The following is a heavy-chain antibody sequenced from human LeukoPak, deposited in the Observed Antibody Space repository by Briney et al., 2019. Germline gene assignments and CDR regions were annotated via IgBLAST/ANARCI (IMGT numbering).Heavy chain of an antibody. V-gene: IGHV3-30-3*01. Sequence: EGSLRLSCAASGFTFSSYAMHWVRQAPGKGLEWVAVISYDGSNKYYADSVKGRFTISRDNSKNTLYLQMNSLRAEDTAVYYCASNPGYSSSWEEYYFDYWGQGTLVTVSS. CDR3: ASNPGYSSSWEEYYFDY. CDR2: ISYDGSNK. CDR1: GFTFSSYA. J-gene: IGHJ4*02. D-gene: IGHD6-13*01.